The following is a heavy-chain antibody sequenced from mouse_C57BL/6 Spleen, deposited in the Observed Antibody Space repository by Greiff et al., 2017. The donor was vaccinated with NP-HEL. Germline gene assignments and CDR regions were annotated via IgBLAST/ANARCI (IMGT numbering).Heavy chain of an antibody. CDR1: GYAFTNYL. CDR2: INPGSGGT. J-gene: IGHJ4*01. CDR3: ARGIYYDYDALYAMDY. D-gene: IGHD2-4*01. Sequence: VQLQQSGAELVRPGTSVKVSCKASGYAFTNYLIEWVKQRPGQGLEWIGVINPGSGGTTYNEKFKGKATLTADKSSSTAYMQLSSLTSEDSAVYFCARGIYYDYDALYAMDYWGQGTSVTVSS. V-gene: IGHV1-54*01.